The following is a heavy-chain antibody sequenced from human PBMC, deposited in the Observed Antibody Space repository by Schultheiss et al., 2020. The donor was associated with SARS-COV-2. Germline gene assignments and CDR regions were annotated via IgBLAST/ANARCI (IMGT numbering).Heavy chain of an antibody. CDR2: IYPGDSDT. Sequence: GESLKISCKGSGYSFTSYWIGWVRQMPGKGLEWMGIIYPGDSDTRYSPSFQGQVTISADKSISTAYLQWSSLKASDTAMYYCARHYYDFWTGRKYYYYGMDVWGQVTTVTVSS. V-gene: IGHV5-51*01. D-gene: IGHD3-3*01. CDR3: ARHYYDFWTGRKYYYYGMDV. CDR1: GYSFTSYW. J-gene: IGHJ6*02.